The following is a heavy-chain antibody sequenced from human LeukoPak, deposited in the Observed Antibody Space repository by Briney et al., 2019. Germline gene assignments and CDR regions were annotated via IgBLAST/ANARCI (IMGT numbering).Heavy chain of an antibody. CDR1: GGSVNSYY. Sequence: SETLSLTCTVSGGSVNSYYWSWARQPPGKGLEGIGCIYYTWDTTYNPSLKSRVTISVDTSRNQFSLTLTSVTAADTAVYYCARNFYGGSYWYFDLWGRGTLVTVSS. D-gene: IGHD4-23*01. V-gene: IGHV4-59*02. J-gene: IGHJ2*01. CDR2: IYYTWDT. CDR3: ARNFYGGSYWYFDL.